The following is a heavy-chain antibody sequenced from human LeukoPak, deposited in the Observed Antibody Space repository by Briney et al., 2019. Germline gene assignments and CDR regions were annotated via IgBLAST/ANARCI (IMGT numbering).Heavy chain of an antibody. J-gene: IGHJ4*02. CDR2: ISSSSSYM. CDR3: ARGPPSRWFHY. V-gene: IGHV3-21*01. Sequence: PGGSLRLSCAASGFTFSSYWMHWVRQAPGKGLEWVSSISSSSSYMYYTDSVKGRFTISRDNAKNSLYLQMNSLRAEDTAVYYCARGPPSRWFHYWGQGTLVTVSS. D-gene: IGHD6-13*01. CDR1: GFTFSSYW.